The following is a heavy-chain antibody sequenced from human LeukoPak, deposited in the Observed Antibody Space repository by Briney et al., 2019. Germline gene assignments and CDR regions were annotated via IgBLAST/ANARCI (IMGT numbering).Heavy chain of an antibody. Sequence: GGTLRLSCAASGFTFSGYGMSWVRQAPGRRPEWVANIKPDGSEKYYVDSVKGRFTVSRDNAKNSLFLQMNSLRDEDTAVYYCARERSCTDGLCYSYFDHWGQGTLVTVSS. CDR3: ARERSCTDGLCYSYFDH. D-gene: IGHD2-8*01. J-gene: IGHJ4*02. CDR2: IKPDGSEK. CDR1: GFTFSGYG. V-gene: IGHV3-7*01.